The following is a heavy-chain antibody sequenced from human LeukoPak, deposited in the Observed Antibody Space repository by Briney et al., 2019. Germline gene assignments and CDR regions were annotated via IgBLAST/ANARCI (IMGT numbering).Heavy chain of an antibody. D-gene: IGHD2-15*01. CDR3: ARWAFVADYWYFDL. V-gene: IGHV4-61*02. CDR1: GGSISSGSYY. CDR2: IYTSGST. Sequence: PSETLSLTCTVSGGSISSGSYYWSWIRQPAGKGLEWIGRIYTSGSTNYNPSLKSRVTISVDTSKNQFFLKLSSVTAADTAVYYCARWAFVADYWYFDLWGRGTLVTVSS. J-gene: IGHJ2*01.